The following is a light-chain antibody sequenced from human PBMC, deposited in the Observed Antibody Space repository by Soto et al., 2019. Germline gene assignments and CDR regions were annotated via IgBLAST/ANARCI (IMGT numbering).Light chain of an antibody. CDR3: SSYTSSTTLDVV. J-gene: IGLJ2*01. CDR2: EVT. Sequence: HSVLTQPASVSGSPGQSIPISCTGTSSDVGGHNYVSWYQQHPGTAPKLMIYEVTNRPSGVSNRFSGSKSGNTASLTISGLQAEDEADYYCSSYTSSTTLDVVFGGGTKVTVL. CDR1: SSDVGGHNY. V-gene: IGLV2-14*01.